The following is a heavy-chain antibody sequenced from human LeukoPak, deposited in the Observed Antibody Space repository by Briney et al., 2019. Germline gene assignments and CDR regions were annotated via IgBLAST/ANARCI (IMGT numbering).Heavy chain of an antibody. Sequence: GGSLRLPCAASGFTFRYHWLRWVRQGPGKGLEWVANINQDGSEEYYLDSVRGRFTISRDNAKNTLYLRKNSLRAEDTAVYFCARDGVATGIYFDHWGQGTLVTVSS. V-gene: IGHV3-7*04. CDR1: GFTFRYHW. D-gene: IGHD2-8*01. CDR3: ARDGVATGIYFDH. CDR2: INQDGSEE. J-gene: IGHJ4*02.